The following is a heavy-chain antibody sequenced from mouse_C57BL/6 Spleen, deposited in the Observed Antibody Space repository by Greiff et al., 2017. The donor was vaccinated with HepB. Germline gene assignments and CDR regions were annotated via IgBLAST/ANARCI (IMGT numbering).Heavy chain of an antibody. V-gene: IGHV1-64*01. D-gene: IGHD1-1*01. Sequence: QVHVKQPGAELVKPGASVKLSCKASGYTFTSYWMHWVKQRPGQGLEWIGMIHPNSGSTNYNEKFKSKATLTVDKSSSTAYMQLSSLTSEDSAVYYCASNYGSSYAMDYWGQGTSVTVSS. CDR3: ASNYGSSYAMDY. CDR2: IHPNSGST. CDR1: GYTFTSYW. J-gene: IGHJ4*01.